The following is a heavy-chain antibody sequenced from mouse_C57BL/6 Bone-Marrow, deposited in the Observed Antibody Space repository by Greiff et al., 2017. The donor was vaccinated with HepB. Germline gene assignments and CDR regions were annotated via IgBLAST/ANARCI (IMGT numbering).Heavy chain of an antibody. J-gene: IGHJ1*03. CDR3: APNALYYYGSSDGYFDV. D-gene: IGHD1-1*01. CDR1: GFNIKNTY. Sequence: VHVKQSVAELVRPGASVKLSCTASGFNIKNTYMHWVKQRPEQGLEWIGRIDPANGNTKYAPKFQGKATITADTSSNTAYLQLSSLTSEDTAIYYWAPNALYYYGSSDGYFDVWGTGTTVTVSS. CDR2: IDPANGNT. V-gene: IGHV14-3*01.